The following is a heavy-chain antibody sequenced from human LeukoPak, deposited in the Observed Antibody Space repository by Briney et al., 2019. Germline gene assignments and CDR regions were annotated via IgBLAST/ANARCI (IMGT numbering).Heavy chain of an antibody. V-gene: IGHV3-15*01. Sequence: GGSLRLSCVASGFTFSNVWMTWVRQAPGKGLEWVGRIKSKTDGGTTDYAAPVKGRFTISRDDSKNMLYLQMNSLKTEDTAVYYCSTGFYCSGDSCYYGFLQHWGQGTLVTVSS. CDR1: GFTFSNVW. D-gene: IGHD2-15*01. CDR2: IKSKTDGGTT. CDR3: STGFYCSGDSCYYGFLQH. J-gene: IGHJ1*01.